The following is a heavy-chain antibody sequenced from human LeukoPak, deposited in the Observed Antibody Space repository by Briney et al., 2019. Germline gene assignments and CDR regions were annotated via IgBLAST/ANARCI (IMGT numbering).Heavy chain of an antibody. J-gene: IGHJ3*02. CDR2: ISAYNGNT. V-gene: IGHV1-18*01. Sequence: GASVKVSCKASGYTFTSYGISWVRQAPGQRLEWMGWISAYNGNTNYAQKLQGRVTMTTDTSTSTAYMELRSLRSDDTAVYYCARDRIPWYSGSSVCAFDIWGQGTMVTVSS. CDR3: ARDRIPWYSGSSVCAFDI. CDR1: GYTFTSYG. D-gene: IGHD1-26*01.